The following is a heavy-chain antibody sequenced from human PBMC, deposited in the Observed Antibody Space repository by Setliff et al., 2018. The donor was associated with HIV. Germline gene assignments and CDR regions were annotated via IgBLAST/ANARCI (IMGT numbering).Heavy chain of an antibody. CDR1: GGSFSGPIGITYY. Sequence: SETLSLTCAVYGGSFSGPIGITYYWDWLRQPPGKGLEWIGNIHYSGGSSYNASLKSRVTISLDTSKNHFSLKLSSVAAADTAVYYCARRYHDASGFYNSWGQGVLVTVSS. J-gene: IGHJ4*02. V-gene: IGHV4-39*02. CDR3: ARRYHDASGFYNS. D-gene: IGHD1-1*01. CDR2: IHYSGGS.